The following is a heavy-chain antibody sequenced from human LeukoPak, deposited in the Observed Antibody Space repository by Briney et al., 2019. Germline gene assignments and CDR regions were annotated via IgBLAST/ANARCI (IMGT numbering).Heavy chain of an antibody. CDR2: IYYSGST. J-gene: IGHJ4*02. CDR1: GGSIIRYY. D-gene: IGHD3-3*01. CDR3: ARGLFVVVIIGDYFALDY. Sequence: ASETLSLTCTVSGGSIIRYYWSCIRQPPGKGLEWIGYIYYSGSTNYNPSLKSRVTISVDTSKNQFSLKLSSVTAADTAVYYCARGLFVVVIIGDYFALDYWGQGTLVTVSS. V-gene: IGHV4-59*01.